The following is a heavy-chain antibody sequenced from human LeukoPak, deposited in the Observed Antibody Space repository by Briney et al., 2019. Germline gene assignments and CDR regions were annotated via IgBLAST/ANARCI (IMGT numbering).Heavy chain of an antibody. CDR3: ARGLYYYDSSGPPGAFDI. J-gene: IGHJ3*02. CDR2: IIPILGIA. D-gene: IGHD3-22*01. V-gene: IGHV1-69*04. CDR1: GGTFSSYA. Sequence: SVKVSCKASGGTFSSYAISWVRQAPGQGLEWMGRIIPILGIANYAQKFQGRVTITTDKSTSTAYMELSSLRSEDTAVYYCARGLYYYDSSGPPGAFDIWGQGTMVTVSS.